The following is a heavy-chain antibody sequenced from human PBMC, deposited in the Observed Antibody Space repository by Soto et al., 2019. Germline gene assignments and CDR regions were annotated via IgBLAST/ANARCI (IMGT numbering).Heavy chain of an antibody. CDR2: ITWNGGNT. Sequence: GGSLRLSCAASGFRFDDYNMHWVRQAPGKGLEWVSLITWNGGNTYYADSVKGRFTISRDGTSRSVSLQMTSLKSDDTAVYYCARETLSFGSALDVWGQGTTVSVSS. CDR3: ARETLSFGSALDV. J-gene: IGHJ6*02. D-gene: IGHD3-3*01. CDR1: GFRFDDYN. V-gene: IGHV3-43*01.